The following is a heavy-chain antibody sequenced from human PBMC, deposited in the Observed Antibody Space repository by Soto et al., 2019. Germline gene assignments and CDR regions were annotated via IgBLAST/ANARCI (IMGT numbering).Heavy chain of an antibody. V-gene: IGHV3-48*04. Sequence: PGGSLRLSCAASGFTFSSYSMNWLRQAPGKGLEWVSYISSSSSTIYYADSVKGRFTISRDNAKNSLYLQMNSLRAEDTALYYCASDPNFVLVPAALRSYYYYYGMDVWGQGTTVTVSS. CDR3: ASDPNFVLVPAALRSYYYYYGMDV. D-gene: IGHD2-2*01. CDR2: ISSSSSTI. J-gene: IGHJ6*02. CDR1: GFTFSSYS.